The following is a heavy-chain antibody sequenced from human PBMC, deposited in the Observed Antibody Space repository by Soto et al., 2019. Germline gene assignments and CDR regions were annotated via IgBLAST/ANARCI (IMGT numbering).Heavy chain of an antibody. V-gene: IGHV3-33*01. CDR1: GFTFSSYG. CDR3: ATSGSYRSRVDY. Sequence: QVQLVESGGGVVQPGRSLRLSCAASGFTFSSYGMHWVRQAPGKGLEWVAVIWYDGSNKYYADSVKGRFTISRDNSKNTLYLKMNSLRAEDTAVYYCATSGSYRSRVDYWGQGTLVTVSS. J-gene: IGHJ4*02. CDR2: IWYDGSNK. D-gene: IGHD1-26*01.